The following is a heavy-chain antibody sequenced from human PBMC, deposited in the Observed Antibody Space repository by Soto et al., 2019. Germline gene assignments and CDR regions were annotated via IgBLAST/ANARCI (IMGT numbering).Heavy chain of an antibody. CDR3: AKGGSYSSSWYYFDY. CDR1: GFTFDDYA. Sequence: DVQLVESGGGLVQPGRSLRLSCAASGFTFDDYAMHWVRQAPGKGLEWVSGISWNSGSIGYADSVKGRFTISRDNAKNSLYLQMNSLRAEDTALYYCAKGGSYSSSWYYFDYWGQGTLVTVSS. J-gene: IGHJ4*02. V-gene: IGHV3-9*01. CDR2: ISWNSGSI. D-gene: IGHD6-13*01.